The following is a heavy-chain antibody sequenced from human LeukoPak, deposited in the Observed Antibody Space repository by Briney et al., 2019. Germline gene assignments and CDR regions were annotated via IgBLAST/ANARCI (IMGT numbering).Heavy chain of an antibody. D-gene: IGHD3-10*01. Sequence: ASVKVSCKASGYTFTSYYMHWVRQAPGQRLEWTGIINPSGGSTSYVQKFQGRVTMTDDTSTDTAYMELSSLRSEDTGVYYCATFERYYYGSGNDYWGQGTLVSVFS. V-gene: IGHV1-46*01. CDR1: GYTFTSYY. J-gene: IGHJ4*02. CDR3: ATFERYYYGSGNDY. CDR2: INPSGGST.